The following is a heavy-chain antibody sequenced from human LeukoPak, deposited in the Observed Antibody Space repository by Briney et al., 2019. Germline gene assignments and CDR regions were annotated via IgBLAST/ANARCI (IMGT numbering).Heavy chain of an antibody. V-gene: IGHV1-2*02. D-gene: IGHD2-2*01. J-gene: IGHJ5*02. CDR3: ARDVWGYCSSTSCPNWFDP. CDR1: GYTFTGYY. Sequence: ASVKVSCKASGYTFTGYYMHWVRQAPGQGLEWMGWINPNNGGTNYAQKFQGRVTMTRDTSISTAYMELSRLRSDDTAVYYCARDVWGYCSSTSCPNWFDPWGQGTLVTVSS. CDR2: INPNNGGT.